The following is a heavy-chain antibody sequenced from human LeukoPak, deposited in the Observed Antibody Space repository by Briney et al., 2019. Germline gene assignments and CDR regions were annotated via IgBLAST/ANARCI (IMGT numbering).Heavy chain of an antibody. CDR3: ARPYYYDSRIDP. D-gene: IGHD3-22*01. V-gene: IGHV4-30-4*01. CDR2: MYYSGST. CDR1: GGSLSGGDYY. J-gene: IGHJ5*02. Sequence: SETLSLTCTVSGGSLSGGDYYWSWIRQPPGKGLEWIAYMYYSGSTYYNPSLKSRVNMSADTSKNQISLKLSSVAAADTAVYYCARPYYYDSRIDPWGQGILVTVSS.